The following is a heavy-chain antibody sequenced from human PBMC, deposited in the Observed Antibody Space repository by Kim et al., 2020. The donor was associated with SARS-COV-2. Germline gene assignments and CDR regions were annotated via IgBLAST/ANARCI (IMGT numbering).Heavy chain of an antibody. V-gene: IGHV7-4-1*02. CDR3: ARDVYDFWSGYSY. Sequence: YAQGFTGRFVFSLDPSVSTAYLQISSLKAEDTAVYYCARDVYDFWSGYSYWGQGTLVTVSS. J-gene: IGHJ4*02. D-gene: IGHD3-3*01.